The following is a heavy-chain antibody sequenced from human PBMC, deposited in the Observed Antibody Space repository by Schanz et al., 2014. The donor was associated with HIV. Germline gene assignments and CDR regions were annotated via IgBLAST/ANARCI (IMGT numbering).Heavy chain of an antibody. CDR1: EFIFSSYG. D-gene: IGHD6-6*01. CDR2: ISNDGSNE. Sequence: QVQVVESGGGVVQPGRSLRLSCAASEFIFSSYGIHWVRQAPGKGLEWVAVISNDGSNEYYADSVKGRFTLSRDNSENTLYLQMNSLRAQDTAVYYCANTEYPYSSSSDYYYGMDVWGQGTTVTVSS. V-gene: IGHV3-30*18. J-gene: IGHJ6*02. CDR3: ANTEYPYSSSSDYYYGMDV.